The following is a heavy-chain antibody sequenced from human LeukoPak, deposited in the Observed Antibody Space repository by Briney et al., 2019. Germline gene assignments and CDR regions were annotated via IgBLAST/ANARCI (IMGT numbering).Heavy chain of an antibody. Sequence: PGGSLRLSCAASGFTFSSYEMNWVRRAPGKGLEWVSYISSSGSTIYYADSVKGRFTISRDNAKNSLYLQMNSLRAEDTAVYYCARFGYGSWFHPWGQGTLVTVSS. CDR2: ISSSGSTI. CDR1: GFTFSSYE. J-gene: IGHJ5*02. V-gene: IGHV3-48*03. CDR3: ARFGYGSWFHP. D-gene: IGHD3-10*01.